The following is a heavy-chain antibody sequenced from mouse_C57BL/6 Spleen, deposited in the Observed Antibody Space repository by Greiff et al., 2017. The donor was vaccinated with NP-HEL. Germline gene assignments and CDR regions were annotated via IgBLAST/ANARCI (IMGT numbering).Heavy chain of an antibody. CDR3: AREGYYYGSSYVVWYFDV. Sequence: EVQLQESGPGLVKPSQSLSLTCSVTGYSITSGYYWNWIRQFPGNKLEWMGYISYDGSNNYNPSLKNRNSITRDTSKNQFFLKLNSVTNEDTATYYCAREGYYYGSSYVVWYFDVWGTVTTVTVSS. CDR2: ISYDGSN. CDR1: GYSITSGYY. D-gene: IGHD1-1*01. J-gene: IGHJ1*03. V-gene: IGHV3-6*01.